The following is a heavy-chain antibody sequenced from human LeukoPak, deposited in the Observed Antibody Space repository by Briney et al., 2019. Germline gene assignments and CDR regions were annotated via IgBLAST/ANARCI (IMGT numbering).Heavy chain of an antibody. Sequence: SQTLSLTCAISGDSVSSNSAAWNWIRQSPSRGLEWLGRTYYRSKWYSDYAVSVRSRITINPDTSKNLFSLQLNSVTPEDTAVYYCAYYGDPPYNWFDPWGQGTLVTVSP. D-gene: IGHD3-10*01. J-gene: IGHJ5*02. CDR2: TYYRSKWYS. CDR3: AYYGDPPYNWFDP. CDR1: GDSVSSNSAA. V-gene: IGHV6-1*01.